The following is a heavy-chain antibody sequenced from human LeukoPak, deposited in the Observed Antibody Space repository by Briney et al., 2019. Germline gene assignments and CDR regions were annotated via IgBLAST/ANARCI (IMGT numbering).Heavy chain of an antibody. D-gene: IGHD6-25*01. J-gene: IGHJ6*04. CDR2: IKTKADNYAT. CDR3: THPAYYYNVDV. V-gene: IGHV3-73*01. CDR1: GLTFSVSA. Sequence: PGGSLRLSCSASGLTFSVSAIHWVRQASGKGLEWVGRIKTKADNYATAYAASVKGRFTIFRDDSTNTAYLQMNSLKTEDTAVYYCTHPAYYYNVDVWGKGTTVTVPS.